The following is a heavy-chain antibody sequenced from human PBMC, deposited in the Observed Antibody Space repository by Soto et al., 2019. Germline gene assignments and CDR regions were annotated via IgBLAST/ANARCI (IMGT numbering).Heavy chain of an antibody. V-gene: IGHV3-11*06. CDR3: ARVRALGYCSGGSRPNYGMDV. D-gene: IGHD2-15*01. CDR1: GFTFSDYY. J-gene: IGHJ6*02. Sequence: QVQLVESGGGLVKPGGSLRLSCAASGFTFSDYYMSWIRQAPGKGLEWVSYISSSSSYTNYADSVKGRFTISRDNAKNSLYLQMNSLRAEDTAVYYCARVRALGYCSGGSRPNYGMDVWGQGTTVTVSS. CDR2: ISSSSSYT.